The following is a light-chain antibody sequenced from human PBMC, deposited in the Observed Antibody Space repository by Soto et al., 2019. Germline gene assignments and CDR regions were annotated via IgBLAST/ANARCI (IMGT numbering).Light chain of an antibody. V-gene: IGKV3-20*01. CDR3: QQYGSSPGLYT. CDR2: GAS. J-gene: IGKJ2*01. CDR1: QSVSSSY. Sequence: EIVLTQSPGTLSLSPGERATLSCRASQSVSSSYLAWYQQKPGQAPRLLIYGASSRATGIPDRFSGSGSGTDFTLTICRLEPEDFAVYYCQQYGSSPGLYTFGQGTKLEIK.